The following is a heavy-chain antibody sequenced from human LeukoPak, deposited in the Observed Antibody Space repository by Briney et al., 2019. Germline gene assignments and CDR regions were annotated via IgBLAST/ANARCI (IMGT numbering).Heavy chain of an antibody. CDR3: ARDPGYLPHPFDY. CDR2: INPNSGGT. Sequence: GASVKVSCKASGYTCTGYYMHWVRQAPGQGLEWMGWINPNSGGTNYAQKFQGRVTMTRDTSISTAYMELSRLRSDDTAVYYCARDPGYLPHPFDYWGQGTLVTVSS. CDR1: GYTCTGYY. D-gene: IGHD1-1*01. V-gene: IGHV1-2*02. J-gene: IGHJ4*02.